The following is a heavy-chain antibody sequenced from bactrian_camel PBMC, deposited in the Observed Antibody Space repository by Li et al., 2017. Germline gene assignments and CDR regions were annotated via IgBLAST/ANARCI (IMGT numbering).Heavy chain of an antibody. V-gene: IGHV3S40*01. CDR2: TYTGDSRT. D-gene: IGHD2*01. Sequence: VQLVESGGGSVQAGGSLRLSCTGVGYTNSNYCMAWFRQAPEKEREGVASTYTGDSRTHYRDSVRGRFTISQDNSNNTVYLQMNSLKPEDTAMYYCAAGQVRAHGGAWSRAYEYNYWGQGTQVTVS. CDR1: GYTNSNYC. CDR3: AAGQVRAHGGAWSRAYEYNY. J-gene: IGHJ4*01.